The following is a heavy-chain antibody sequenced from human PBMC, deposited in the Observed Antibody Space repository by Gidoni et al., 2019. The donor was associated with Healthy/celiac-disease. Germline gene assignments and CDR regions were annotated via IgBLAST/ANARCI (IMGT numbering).Heavy chain of an antibody. Sequence: QVQLVQSGAAVKKPGSSVQVSCKASGGTFSSYAISWVRQAPGQRLEWTGGIIPIFGTANYAQKFQGRVTITADETTSTAYMEQSSLRSEDTAVYYCAREEGWFDPWGQGTLVTVSS. CDR1: GGTFSSYA. CDR2: IIPIFGTA. J-gene: IGHJ5*02. V-gene: IGHV1-69*01. CDR3: AREEGWFDP.